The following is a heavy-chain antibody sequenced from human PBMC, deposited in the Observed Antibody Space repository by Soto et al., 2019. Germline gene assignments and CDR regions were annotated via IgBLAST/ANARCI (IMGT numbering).Heavy chain of an antibody. J-gene: IGHJ6*04. CDR2: ISYDGNNE. CDR1: GFTFSTYA. V-gene: IGHV3-30-3*01. D-gene: IGHD3-10*01. CDR3: TTDPVRITMVRGVNPPDYFYYYYGRDV. Sequence: GGSLRLSCAASGFTFSTYAMHWVRQAPGKGLEWVAVISYDGNNEYYADSVKGRFTISRDNSKNTLYLQMNSLRTEDTAVYYCTTDPVRITMVRGVNPPDYFYYYYGRDVWGKGTTVTVS.